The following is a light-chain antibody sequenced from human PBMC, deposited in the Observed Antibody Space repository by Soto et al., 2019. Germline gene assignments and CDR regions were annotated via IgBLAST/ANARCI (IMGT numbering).Light chain of an antibody. CDR2: WAS. CDR3: QQYYSTPPT. J-gene: IGKJ2*01. V-gene: IGKV4-1*01. CDR1: QSLLYSSNIKNY. Sequence: DIVMTQSPDSLAVSLGERATINCKSSQSLLYSSNIKNYLAWYQQKPGQPPKLLIYWASTRESGVPDRFSGSGSGTHFALTISSLQAEDVAVYYCQQYYSTPPTFGQGTHLEIK.